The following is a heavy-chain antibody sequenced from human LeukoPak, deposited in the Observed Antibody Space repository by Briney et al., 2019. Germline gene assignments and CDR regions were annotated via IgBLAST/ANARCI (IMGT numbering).Heavy chain of an antibody. CDR2: IYSGGST. V-gene: IGHV3-66*01. CDR1: GFTVSSNY. CDR3: ARRRAVWFGSYYYYGMDV. D-gene: IGHD3-10*01. Sequence: GGSLRLSCAASGFTVSSNYMSWVRQAPGKGLEWVSVIYSGGSTYYADSVKGRFTISRDNSKNTLYLQMNSLRAEDTAVYYCARRRAVWFGSYYYYGMDVWGQGTRSPSP. J-gene: IGHJ6*02.